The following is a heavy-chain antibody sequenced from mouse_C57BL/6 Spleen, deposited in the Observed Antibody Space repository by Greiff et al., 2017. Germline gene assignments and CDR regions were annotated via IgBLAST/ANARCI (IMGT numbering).Heavy chain of an antibody. CDR3: ARDDYAFGY. CDR2: INPYNGDT. V-gene: IGHV1-20*01. D-gene: IGHD2-4*01. Sequence: EVKLVESGPELVKPGDSVKISCKASGYSFTGYFMNWVMQSHGKSLEWIGRINPYNGDTFYNQKFKGKATLTVDKSSSTAHMELRSLTSEDSAVYYCARDDYAFGYWGQGTTLTVSS. CDR1: GYSFTGYF. J-gene: IGHJ2*01.